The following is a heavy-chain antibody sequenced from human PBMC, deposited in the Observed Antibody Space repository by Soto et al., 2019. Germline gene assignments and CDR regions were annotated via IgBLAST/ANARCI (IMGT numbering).Heavy chain of an antibody. CDR3: VKDGSSGWPYFYDMDV. V-gene: IGHV3-30*18. J-gene: IGHJ6*02. CDR1: GFTFSRYV. CDR2: ISYDGRNK. Sequence: GGSRRLSCAASGFTFSRYVMHGVRQAPGKGLEWVAVISYDGRNKYYADAVKGRFTISRDNSKNALYLQMSSLRAEDTAVYYCVKDGSSGWPYFYDMDVWGQGTTVTVSS. D-gene: IGHD6-19*01.